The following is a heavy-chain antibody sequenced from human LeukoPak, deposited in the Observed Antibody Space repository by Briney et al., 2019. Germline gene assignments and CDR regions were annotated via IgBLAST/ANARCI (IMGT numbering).Heavy chain of an antibody. D-gene: IGHD2-2*01. CDR3: ARADYCSSTSCYLHY. V-gene: IGHV1-8*01. CDR2: MNPNSGNT. Sequence: GASVKVSCKASGYTFTSYDINWVRQATGQGLEWMGWMNPNSGNTGYAQKFQGRVTMTRDMSTSTVYMELSSLRSEDTAVYYCARADYCSSTSCYLHYWGQGTLVTVSS. CDR1: GYTFTSYD. J-gene: IGHJ4*02.